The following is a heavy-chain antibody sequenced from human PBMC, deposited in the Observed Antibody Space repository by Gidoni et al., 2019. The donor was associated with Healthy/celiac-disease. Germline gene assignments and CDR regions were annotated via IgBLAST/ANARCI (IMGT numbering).Heavy chain of an antibody. Sequence: QVQLVQSGAEVKKPGSSVQVSCKASGGTVSSYAISWVRQAPGQGLEWMGGIIPIFGTANYAQKFQGRVTITADESTSTAYMELSSLRSEDTAVYYCARTGLEMATMNWFDPWGQGTLVTVSS. J-gene: IGHJ5*02. CDR2: IIPIFGTA. CDR3: ARTGLEMATMNWFDP. V-gene: IGHV1-69*01. D-gene: IGHD5-12*01. CDR1: GGTVSSYA.